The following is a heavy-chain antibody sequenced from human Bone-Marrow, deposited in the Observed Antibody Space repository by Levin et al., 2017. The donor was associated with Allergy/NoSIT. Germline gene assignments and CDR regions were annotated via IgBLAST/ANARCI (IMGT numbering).Heavy chain of an antibody. V-gene: IGHV4-61*09. Sequence: SQTLSLTCTVSGVSITSGSYYWSWIRQPAGKGLEWIGHSYTSGNITYNPSLKSRVTISLDTSKNQFSLKLRSVTAADTAVYYCARVLQYSYYSTDVRGKGTMVTVSS. CDR1: GVSITSGSYY. CDR2: SYTSGNI. D-gene: IGHD2-21*01. J-gene: IGHJ6*03. CDR3: ARVLQYSYYSTDV.